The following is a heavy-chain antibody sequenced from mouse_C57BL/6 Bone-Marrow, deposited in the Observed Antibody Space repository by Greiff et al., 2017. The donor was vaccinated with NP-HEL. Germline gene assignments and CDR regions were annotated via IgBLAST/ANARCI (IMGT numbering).Heavy chain of an antibody. CDR3: ARHDYD. J-gene: IGHJ4*01. V-gene: IGHV5-6*01. CDR1: GFTFSSYG. Sequence: EVMLVESGGDLVKPGGSLKLSCAASGFTFSSYGMSWVRQTPDKRLEWVATISSGGSYTYYPDSVKGRFTISRDNAKNTLYLQMSSLKSEDTAMYYCARHDYDGGQGTSVTVSS. D-gene: IGHD2-4*01. CDR2: ISSGGSYT.